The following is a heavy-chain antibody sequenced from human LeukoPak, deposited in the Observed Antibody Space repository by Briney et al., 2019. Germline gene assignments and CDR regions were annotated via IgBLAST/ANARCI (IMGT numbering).Heavy chain of an antibody. Sequence: GGSLRLSCAASGFTFDDYAMHWVRQAPGKGLERVSLISGDGGSTYYADSVKGRFTISRDNSKNSLYLQMNSLRTEDTALYYCAKTYCGGDCYSRALAFDIWGQGTMVTVSS. V-gene: IGHV3-43*02. CDR1: GFTFDDYA. CDR3: AKTYCGGDCYSRALAFDI. CDR2: ISGDGGST. D-gene: IGHD2-21*02. J-gene: IGHJ3*02.